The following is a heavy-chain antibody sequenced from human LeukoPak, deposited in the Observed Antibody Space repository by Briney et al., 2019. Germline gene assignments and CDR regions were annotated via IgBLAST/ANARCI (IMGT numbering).Heavy chain of an antibody. Sequence: ASVKVSCKVSGYTLIELSMHWVRRAPGKGLEWMGGFDPEDGETIYAQKFQGRVTMTEDTSTDTAYMELSSLRSEDTAVYYCATDSTMSRSYYYYYGMDVWGQGTTVTVSS. CDR1: GYTLIELS. V-gene: IGHV1-24*01. D-gene: IGHD3-10*02. CDR2: FDPEDGET. J-gene: IGHJ6*02. CDR3: ATDSTMSRSYYYYYGMDV.